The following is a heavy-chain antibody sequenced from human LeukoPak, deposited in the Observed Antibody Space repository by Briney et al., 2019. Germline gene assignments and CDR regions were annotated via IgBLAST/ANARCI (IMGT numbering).Heavy chain of an antibody. CDR2: IYHSGST. D-gene: IGHD3-16*01. V-gene: IGHV4-4*02. Sequence: PSETLSLTCAVSGGSISSSNWWSWVRQPPGKGLEWIGEIYHSGSTNYNPSLKSRVTISVDKSKNQFSLKLSSVTAADTAVYYCARESWSYASKFHYWGQGTLVTVSS. J-gene: IGHJ4*02. CDR3: ARESWSYASKFHY. CDR1: GGSISSSNW.